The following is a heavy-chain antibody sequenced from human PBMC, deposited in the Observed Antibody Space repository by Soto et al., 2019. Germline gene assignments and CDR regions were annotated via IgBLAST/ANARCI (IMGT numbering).Heavy chain of an antibody. CDR1: GGSFSTYY. D-gene: IGHD3-10*01. J-gene: IGHJ4*02. V-gene: IGHV4-34*01. CDR3: AGSGHLFDF. CDR2: INHSGST. Sequence: QVQLQQWGAGLLKPSETLSLTCDVYGGSFSTYYWSWIRQPPGKGLEWIGEINHSGSTNYNPSLRGRVALSVGAPDDRFSLLLSSGAASDAALYYCAGSGHLFDFWGQGPLVAVSS.